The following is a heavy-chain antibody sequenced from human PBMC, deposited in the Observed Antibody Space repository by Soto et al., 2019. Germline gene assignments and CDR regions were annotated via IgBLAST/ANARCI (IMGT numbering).Heavy chain of an antibody. CDR3: ARIPVDTSMLYWLAP. D-gene: IGHD5-18*01. CDR1: GGSVSSGDYY. CDR2: IYYSGNT. Sequence: PSETLSLTCTVSGGSVSSGDYYWSWIRQPPGKGLEWIGYIYYSGNTNYNPSLKSRVIISVDTSKNLFSLKLTPVTAADTAVYYCARIPVDTSMLYWLAPWGQGTLVTVSS. V-gene: IGHV4-61*08. J-gene: IGHJ5*02.